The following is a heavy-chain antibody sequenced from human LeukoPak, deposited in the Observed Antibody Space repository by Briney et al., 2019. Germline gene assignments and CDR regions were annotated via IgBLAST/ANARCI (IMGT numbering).Heavy chain of an antibody. V-gene: IGHV3-30*04. CDR1: GFTFSSYA. Sequence: GRSLRLSCAASGFTFSSYAMHWVRQAPGKGLEWVAVVSYDGSNKYYADSVKGRFTISRDNAKNSLYLQMNSLRAEDTAVYYCARDSRSRFDYWGQGTLVTVSS. J-gene: IGHJ4*02. CDR2: VSYDGSNK. CDR3: ARDSRSRFDY.